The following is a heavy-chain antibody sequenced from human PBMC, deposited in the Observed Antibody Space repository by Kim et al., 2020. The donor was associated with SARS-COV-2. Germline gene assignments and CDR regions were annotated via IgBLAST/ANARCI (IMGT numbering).Heavy chain of an antibody. D-gene: IGHD4-4*01. CDR2: INPNSGGT. J-gene: IGHJ6*03. CDR3: ARRMRGGNYFQYYYMDV. CDR1: GYTFNDYF. Sequence: ASVKVSCEASGYTFNDYFIHWVRQAPGQGLEWMGWINPNSGGTNSAQKFQGRVTMTRDMATSTAYMELGRLTSDDTAVYFCARRMRGGNYFQYYYMDVWG. V-gene: IGHV1-2*02.